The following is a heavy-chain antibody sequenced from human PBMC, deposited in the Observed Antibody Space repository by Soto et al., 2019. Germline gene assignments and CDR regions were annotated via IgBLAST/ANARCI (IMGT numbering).Heavy chain of an antibody. CDR1: GGTFSSYA. Sequence: QVQLMQSGAEVKKPGSSVKVSCKASGGTFSSYAISWVRQAPGQGLEWMGGIIPIFGTANYAQKFQGRVTITADESTSTAYMELSSLRSEDTAVYYCARDSPHIVVVTAMEANGMDVWGQGTTVTVSS. D-gene: IGHD2-21*02. CDR2: IIPIFGTA. J-gene: IGHJ6*02. CDR3: ARDSPHIVVVTAMEANGMDV. V-gene: IGHV1-69*01.